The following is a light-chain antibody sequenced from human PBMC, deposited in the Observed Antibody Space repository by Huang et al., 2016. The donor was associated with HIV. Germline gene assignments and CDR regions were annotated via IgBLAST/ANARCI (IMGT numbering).Light chain of an antibody. V-gene: IGKV3-15*01. Sequence: DIVMTQSPATLSVSLGERVILSCRASQNVNRKVAWYQHKPGQVPRLVIHGASTRATGVSDRFRGSGSGTEFTLTISSLQAEDFALYYCQHYNNWPPWTFGQGTKLEIK. CDR2: GAS. CDR1: QNVNRK. J-gene: IGKJ1*01. CDR3: QHYNNWPPWT.